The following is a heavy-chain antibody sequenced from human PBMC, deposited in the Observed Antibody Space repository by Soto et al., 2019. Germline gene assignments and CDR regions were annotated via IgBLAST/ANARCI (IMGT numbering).Heavy chain of an antibody. Sequence: SETLSLTCTVSGGSIGSYYWSWIRQPPGKGLEWIGYIYYSGSTSYNPSLRSRVTISVDTSKNQFSLKLSSVTAADTAVYYCARQAPHSSGWFWFDPWGQGTLVTVSS. J-gene: IGHJ5*02. V-gene: IGHV4-59*08. CDR2: IYYSGST. CDR1: GGSIGSYY. CDR3: ARQAPHSSGWFWFDP. D-gene: IGHD6-19*01.